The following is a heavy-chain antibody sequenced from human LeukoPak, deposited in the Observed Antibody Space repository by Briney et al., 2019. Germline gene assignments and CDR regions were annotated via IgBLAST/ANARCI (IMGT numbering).Heavy chain of an antibody. D-gene: IGHD3-10*01. V-gene: IGHV1-18*01. CDR2: ISAYNGNT. CDR3: ARDRGITMVRVPSY. CDR1: GYTFTSYG. J-gene: IGHJ4*02. Sequence: ASVKVSCKASGYTFTSYGISWVRQAPGQGLEWMGWISAYNGNTNYAQKLQGRVTMTTDTSTSTAYMELRSLRSDDTAVYYCARDRGITMVRVPSYWGQGTLVTVSS.